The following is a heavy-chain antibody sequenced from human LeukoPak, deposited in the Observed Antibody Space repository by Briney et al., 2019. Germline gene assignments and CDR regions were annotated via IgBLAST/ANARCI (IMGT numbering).Heavy chain of an antibody. CDR3: ASREVDTAMSTYYFDY. V-gene: IGHV1-2*02. Sequence: ASVKVSCKASGYTFTGYYMHWVRQAPGQGLEWMGWINPNSGGTNYAQKFQGRVTITADESTSTAYMELSSLRSEDTAVYYCASREVDTAMSTYYFDYWGQGTLVTVSS. J-gene: IGHJ4*02. CDR2: INPNSGGT. D-gene: IGHD5-18*01. CDR1: GYTFTGYY.